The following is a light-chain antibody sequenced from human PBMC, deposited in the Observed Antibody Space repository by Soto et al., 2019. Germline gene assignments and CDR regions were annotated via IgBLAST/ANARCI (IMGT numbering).Light chain of an antibody. V-gene: IGKV1-5*01. CDR2: DAS. CDR3: RQYDSEST. CDR1: QSISSW. J-gene: IGKJ1*01. Sequence: EIRMTQSPSTLSASEGDRGTITCRASQSISSWLAWYQQKPGKAPKVLIHDASRLESGVPSRFSGSGSGTEFTLTINNLQPDDFAIYYCRQYDSESTFGQGTKVDI.